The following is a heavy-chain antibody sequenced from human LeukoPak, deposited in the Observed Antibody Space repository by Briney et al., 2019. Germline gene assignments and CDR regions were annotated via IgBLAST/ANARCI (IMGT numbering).Heavy chain of an antibody. CDR3: ARYRVVGARGFYLDY. D-gene: IGHD1-26*01. V-gene: IGHV3-48*02. CDR2: ISGSSSTI. J-gene: IGHJ4*02. CDR1: GFTFSSYS. Sequence: PGGSLRLSCAASGFTFSSYSMNWVRQAPGEGLEWVSHISGSSSTIYYAESVKGRFTISRDKAKNSLYLQMNSLRDEDTAVYYCARYRVVGARGFYLDYWGQGTLVTVSS.